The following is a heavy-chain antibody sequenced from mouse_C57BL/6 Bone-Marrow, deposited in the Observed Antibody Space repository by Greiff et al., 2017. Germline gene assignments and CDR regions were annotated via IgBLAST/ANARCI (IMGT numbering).Heavy chain of an antibody. Sequence: QVHVKQSGAELVKPGASVKLSCKASGYTFTSYWMQWVKQRPGQGLEWIGEIDPSDSYTNYNQKFKGKATLTVDTSSSTAYMQLSSLTSEDSAVYYCAKHPMDYWGQGTSVTVSS. J-gene: IGHJ4*01. V-gene: IGHV1-50*01. CDR2: IDPSDSYT. CDR1: GYTFTSYW. CDR3: AKHPMDY.